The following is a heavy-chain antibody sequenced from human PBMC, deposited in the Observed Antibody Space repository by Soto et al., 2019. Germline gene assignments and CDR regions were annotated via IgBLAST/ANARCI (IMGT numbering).Heavy chain of an antibody. J-gene: IGHJ6*03. Sequence: LSLTCTVSGGSISSSAYYWGWIRQPPGKGLEWIGSIYYSGSTYYNSSLKSRVTMSVDTSKNQFSLKLTSVTAADTAVFYCARHSSGSWVYYYYMDVWGKGTTVTVSS. D-gene: IGHD3-10*01. CDR1: GGSISSSAYY. CDR3: ARHSSGSWVYYYYMDV. CDR2: IYYSGST. V-gene: IGHV4-39*01.